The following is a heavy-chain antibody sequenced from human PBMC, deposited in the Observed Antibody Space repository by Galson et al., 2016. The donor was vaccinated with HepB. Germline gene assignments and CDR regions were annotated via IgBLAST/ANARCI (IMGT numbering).Heavy chain of an antibody. D-gene: IGHD3-16*01. CDR2: VYYTGST. Sequence: ATMSLTCTVSGDSISNTVFYWAWIRQPPGKGLQWIGTVYYTGSTYSNASLQSRATISVDTSHNHFPLRRSSVTAADTAFYYCARGPLEQIGRTYFDYWGRGTLVTVSS. CDR1: GDSISNTVFY. J-gene: IGHJ4*02. V-gene: IGHV4-39*06. CDR3: ARGPLEQIGRTYFDY.